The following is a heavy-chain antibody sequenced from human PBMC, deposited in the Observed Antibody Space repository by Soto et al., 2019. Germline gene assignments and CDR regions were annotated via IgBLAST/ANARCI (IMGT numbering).Heavy chain of an antibody. CDR2: ISNKANSYTT. CDR1: GFTFSDHY. D-gene: IGHD6-13*01. CDR3: GRSLPYSPSDY. V-gene: IGHV3-72*01. Sequence: EVHLVESGGGLVQPGGSLRLSCAASGFTFSDHYMYWDRQAPGKGLEWVGRISNKANSYTTAYAASVKGRFTISRDDSKNSVYLQMNTMTAEDTAVYYCGRSLPYSPSDYCGQGTLVTVSS. J-gene: IGHJ4*02.